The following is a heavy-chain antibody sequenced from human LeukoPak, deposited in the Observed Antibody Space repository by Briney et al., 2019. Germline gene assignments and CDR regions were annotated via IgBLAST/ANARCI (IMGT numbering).Heavy chain of an antibody. J-gene: IGHJ4*02. V-gene: IGHV3-30*18. CDR1: GFTFSSYG. D-gene: IGHD6-6*01. CDR2: ISYDGSNK. CDR3: AKTPKFSSSSYFDY. Sequence: PGGSLRLSCAASGFTFSSYGMHWVRQAPGRGLEWVAVISYDGSNKYYADSVKGRFTISRDNSKNTLYLQMNSLRAEDTAVYYCAKTPKFSSSSYFDYWGQGTLVTVSS.